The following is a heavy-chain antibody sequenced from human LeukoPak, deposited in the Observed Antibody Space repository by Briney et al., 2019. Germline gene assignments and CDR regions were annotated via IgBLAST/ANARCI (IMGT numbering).Heavy chain of an antibody. CDR3: AKDQRDSSRLDYYYGMDV. CDR1: GFTFSSYA. CDR2: ISGSGGST. D-gene: IGHD6-13*01. Sequence: GGSLRLSCAASGFTFSSYAMSWVRQAPGKGLEWVSGISGSGGSTYYADSVKGRFTISRDKSKHTLYLQMNSLRVEDTAVYYCAKDQRDSSRLDYYYGMDVWGQGTTVTVSS. V-gene: IGHV3-23*01. J-gene: IGHJ6*02.